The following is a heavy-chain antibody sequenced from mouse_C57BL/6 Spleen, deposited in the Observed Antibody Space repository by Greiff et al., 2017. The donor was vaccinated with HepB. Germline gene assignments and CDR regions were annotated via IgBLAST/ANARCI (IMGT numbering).Heavy chain of an antibody. Sequence: VQLQQSGPELVKPGASVKISCKASGYAFSSSWMNWVKQRPGKGLEWIGRIYPGDGDTNYNGKLKGKATLTADKSSSTAYMQLSSLTSEDSAVYFCARGGRAWYFDVWGTGTTVTVSS. CDR2: IYPGDGDT. CDR1: GYAFSSSW. V-gene: IGHV1-82*01. J-gene: IGHJ1*03. CDR3: ARGGRAWYFDV. D-gene: IGHD3-1*01.